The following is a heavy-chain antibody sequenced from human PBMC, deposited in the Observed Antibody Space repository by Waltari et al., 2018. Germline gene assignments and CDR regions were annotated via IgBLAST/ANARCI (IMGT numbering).Heavy chain of an antibody. V-gene: IGHV4-59*01. J-gene: IGHJ4*02. Sequence: QVQLQESGPGLVKPSETLSLTRTVPGGSISSSYVSWIRQPPGKGLGWIGYMYYSGSSGSTYYSPPLRNRVTISVDTSKNQFSLRLSSVTAADTAVYYCARGVTVAGPGNLDNWGQGTLVTVSS. CDR2: MYYSGSSGST. CDR3: ARGVTVAGPGNLDN. CDR1: GGSISSSY. D-gene: IGHD6-19*01.